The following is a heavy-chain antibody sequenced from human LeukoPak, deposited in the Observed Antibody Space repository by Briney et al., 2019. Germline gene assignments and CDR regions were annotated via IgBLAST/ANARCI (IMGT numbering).Heavy chain of an antibody. CDR2: IYYSGST. V-gene: IGHV4-39*01. Sequence: PSETLSLTCTVSGGSISSSSYYWGWIRQPPGKGLEWIGSIYYSGSTYYNPSLKSRVTISVDTSKNQFSLKLSSVTAADTAVYYCARGRSSGYSWVRGYNWFDPWGQGTLVTVSS. D-gene: IGHD3-3*01. CDR1: GGSISSSSYY. CDR3: ARGRSSGYSWVRGYNWFDP. J-gene: IGHJ5*02.